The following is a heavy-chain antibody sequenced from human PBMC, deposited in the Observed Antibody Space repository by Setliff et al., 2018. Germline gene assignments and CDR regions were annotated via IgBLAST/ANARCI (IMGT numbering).Heavy chain of an antibody. V-gene: IGHV4-34*01. J-gene: IGHJ3*02. CDR1: GGSFDTYY. Sequence: ASETLSLTCSVYGGSFDTYYWSWIRQPPGKGLEWFGEINHSGSGDYNPSFKSRVTISVDTSKKQFSLTLTSVTAADTALYYCRQAVVGRDVFDIWGQGTVVTVSS. CDR2: INHSGSG. CDR3: RQAVVGRDVFDI. D-gene: IGHD1-1*01.